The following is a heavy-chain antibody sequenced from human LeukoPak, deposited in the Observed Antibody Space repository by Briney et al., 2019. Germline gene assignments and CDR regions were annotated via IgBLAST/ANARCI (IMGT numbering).Heavy chain of an antibody. D-gene: IGHD3-10*01. CDR2: IIPIFGTA. J-gene: IGHJ4*02. CDR3: ARDVMVRGVIIGGFDY. CDR1: GGTFSSYA. V-gene: IGHV1-69*05. Sequence: SVKVSCKASGGTFSSYAISWVRQAPGHGLEWMGRIIPIFGTANYAQKFQGRVTITTDESTSTAYMELSSLRSEDTAVYYCARDVMVRGVIIGGFDYWGQGTLVTVSS.